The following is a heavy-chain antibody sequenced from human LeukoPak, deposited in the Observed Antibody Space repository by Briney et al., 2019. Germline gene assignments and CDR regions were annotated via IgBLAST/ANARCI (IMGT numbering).Heavy chain of an antibody. CDR2: ISSSSSYI. V-gene: IGHV3-21*01. CDR1: GFTFSSYS. CDR3: ARGPQGAFDI. J-gene: IGHJ3*02. Sequence: GGSLRLSCAASGFTFSSYSMTWVRQAPGKGLEWVSSISSSSSYIYYADSVKGRFTISRDNAKNSLYLQMNSLRAEDTAVYYCARGPQGAFDIWGQGTMVTVSS.